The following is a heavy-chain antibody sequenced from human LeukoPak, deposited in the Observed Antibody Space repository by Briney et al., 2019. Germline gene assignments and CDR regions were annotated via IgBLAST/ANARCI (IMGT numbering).Heavy chain of an antibody. CDR3: ARGGTCYDILNPPRGFDP. D-gene: IGHD3-9*01. CDR1: GFTFSDYY. CDR2: ISSSGSTI. V-gene: IGHV3-11*04. Sequence: GGSLRLSCAASGFTFSDYYMSWIRQAPGKGLEWVSYISSSGSTIYYADSVKGRFTISRDNAKNSLYLQMNSLRAEDTAVYYCARGGTCYDILNPPRGFDPWGQGTLVTVSS. J-gene: IGHJ5*02.